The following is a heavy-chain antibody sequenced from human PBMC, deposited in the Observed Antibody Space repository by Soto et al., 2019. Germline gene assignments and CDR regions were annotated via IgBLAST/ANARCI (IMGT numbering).Heavy chain of an antibody. CDR1: GGSISSGDYY. CDR2: ISYTGNA. CDR3: ASRVVDVGYFDY. V-gene: IGHV4-30-4*01. Sequence: SETLSLTCTVSGGSISSGDYYWSWIRQPPGKGLEWIGYISYTGNAFYNPSLKGRLTISVDTSKNQFSLKLSSVTAADTAVYYCASRVVDVGYFDYWGQGTLVTVSS. J-gene: IGHJ4*02. D-gene: IGHD2-15*01.